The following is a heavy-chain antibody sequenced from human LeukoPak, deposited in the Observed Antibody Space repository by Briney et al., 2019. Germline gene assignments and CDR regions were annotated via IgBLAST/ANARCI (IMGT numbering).Heavy chain of an antibody. Sequence: GGSLRLSCAASGFSFDDYAMSWVRQAPGKGLEWVSGINWNSGSIGYADSVKGRFTISRDNAKNSLYLQMNSLRAEDTAVYYCARDRPLMVRGVWDAFDIWGQGTMVTVSS. D-gene: IGHD3-10*01. V-gene: IGHV3-20*04. CDR3: ARDRPLMVRGVWDAFDI. CDR2: INWNSGSI. J-gene: IGHJ3*02. CDR1: GFSFDDYA.